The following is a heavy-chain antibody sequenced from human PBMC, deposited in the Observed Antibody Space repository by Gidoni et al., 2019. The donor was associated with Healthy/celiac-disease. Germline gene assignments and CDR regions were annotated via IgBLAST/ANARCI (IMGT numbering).Heavy chain of an antibody. CDR1: GFTFSSYS. D-gene: IGHD2-15*01. V-gene: IGHV3-21*01. CDR3: ARGVHCSGGSCYPFDY. CDR2: ISSSSSYI. Sequence: EVQLVESGGGLVKPGGSLRLSCAASGFTFSSYSMNWVRQAPGKGLEWVSSISSSSSYIDYADSVKGRFTISRDNAKNSLYLQMNSLRAEDTAVYYCARGVHCSGGSCYPFDYWGQGTLVTVSS. J-gene: IGHJ4*02.